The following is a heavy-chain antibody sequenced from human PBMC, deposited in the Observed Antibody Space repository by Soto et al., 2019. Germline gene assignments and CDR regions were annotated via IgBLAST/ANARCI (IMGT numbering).Heavy chain of an antibody. J-gene: IGHJ4*02. Sequence: EVQLVESGGGLIQPGGSLRLSCAASGFTVSSNYMSWVRQAPGKGLEWVSVIYSTGSTYYAASVEGRFSISRDTSKNTLHLQLNNVRAEDTAVYYCARDPGGTPATGDGCDYWGQGTLVTVSS. D-gene: IGHD7-27*01. V-gene: IGHV3-53*01. CDR2: IYSTGST. CDR3: ARDPGGTPATGDGCDY. CDR1: GFTVSSNY.